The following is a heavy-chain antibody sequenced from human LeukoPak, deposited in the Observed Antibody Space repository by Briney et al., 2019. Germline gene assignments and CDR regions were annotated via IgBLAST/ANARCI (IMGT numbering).Heavy chain of an antibody. CDR1: GFTFSSYA. J-gene: IGHJ5*02. Sequence: GGSLRLSCAASGFTFSSYAMSWVRQAPGKGLEWVSAISNSGDRTYYADSVKGRFTISRDNSKNTLYLQMNSLRAEDTAVYYCAGRCSGGSCPFDNQNWFDPWGQGTLVTVSS. D-gene: IGHD2-15*01. CDR3: AGRCSGGSCPFDNQNWFDP. CDR2: ISNSGDRT. V-gene: IGHV3-23*01.